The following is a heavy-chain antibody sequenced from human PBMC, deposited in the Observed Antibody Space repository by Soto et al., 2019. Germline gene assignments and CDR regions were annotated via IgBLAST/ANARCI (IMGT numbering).Heavy chain of an antibody. CDR3: ASGNIAVADPYYYYYIDV. CDR1: GDSVSSNSAA. Sequence: SQTLLLTCAISGDSVSSNSAAWNWIRQSPSRGLEWLGRTYYRSKWYNDYAVSVKSRITINPDTSKNQFSLQLNSVTPEDTAVYYCASGNIAVADPYYYYYIDVWGKGTTVTVSS. J-gene: IGHJ6*03. V-gene: IGHV6-1*01. CDR2: TYYRSKWYN. D-gene: IGHD6-19*01.